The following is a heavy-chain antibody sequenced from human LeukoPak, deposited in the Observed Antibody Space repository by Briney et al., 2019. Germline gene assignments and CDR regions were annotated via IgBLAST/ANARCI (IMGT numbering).Heavy chain of an antibody. CDR1: GGSFSGYY. CDR3: ARVAPPNPY. Sequence: KPSETLSLTCAVYGGSFSGYYWNWIRQPPGRGLEWIGEINHSGRTNYNPSLKSRVTISVDTSKNQFSLKLTSVTAADTAVYYCARVAPPNPYWGQGTLVTVSS. J-gene: IGHJ4*02. CDR2: INHSGRT. V-gene: IGHV4-34*01.